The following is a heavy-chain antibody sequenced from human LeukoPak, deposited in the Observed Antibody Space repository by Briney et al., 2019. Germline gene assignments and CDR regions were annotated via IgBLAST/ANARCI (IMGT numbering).Heavy chain of an antibody. CDR3: ARTHSGSYLVDY. J-gene: IGHJ4*02. CDR1: GFTFSSYS. V-gene: IGHV3-21*01. CDR2: ISSSSSYI. D-gene: IGHD1-26*01. Sequence: GSLRLSCAASGFTFSSYSMNWVRQAPGKGLEWVSSISSSSSYIYYADSVKGRFTISRDNAKNSLYLQMNSLRAEDTAVYYCARTHSGSYLVDYWGQGTLVTVSS.